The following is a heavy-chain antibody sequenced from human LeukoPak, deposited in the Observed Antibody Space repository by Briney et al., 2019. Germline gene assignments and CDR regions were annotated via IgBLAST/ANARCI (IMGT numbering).Heavy chain of an antibody. CDR1: GGSISSGDYY. D-gene: IGHD3-22*01. Sequence: SETLSLTCTVSGGSISSGDYYWSWIRQPPGKGLEWIGYIYYSGSTYYNRSLKSRVTISVDTSKNQFSLKLSSVTAADTAVYYCARVRDYDSSGTFDYWGQGTLVTVSS. J-gene: IGHJ4*02. V-gene: IGHV4-30-4*08. CDR2: IYYSGST. CDR3: ARVRDYDSSGTFDY.